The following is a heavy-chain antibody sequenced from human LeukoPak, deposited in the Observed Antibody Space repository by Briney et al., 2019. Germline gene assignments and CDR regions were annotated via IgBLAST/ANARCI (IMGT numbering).Heavy chain of an antibody. CDR3: ARDHRSGMTTVSTGFDY. CDR1: GDSISSFY. V-gene: IGHV4-4*07. Sequence: SETLSLTCTVSGDSISSFYWSWIRQSAGKGLEWIGRIHTSGSTNYNPSLQSRLTMSLDTSKNQFSLKLTSVTAADTAVYYCARDHRSGMTTVSTGFDYWGQGTLVTVSS. J-gene: IGHJ4*02. D-gene: IGHD4-17*01. CDR2: IHTSGST.